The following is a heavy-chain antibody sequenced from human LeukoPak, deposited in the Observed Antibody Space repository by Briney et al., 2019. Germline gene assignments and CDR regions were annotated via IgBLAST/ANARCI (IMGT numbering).Heavy chain of an antibody. CDR1: GGSISSYY. V-gene: IGHV4-4*07. CDR2: IYTSGST. CDR3: ARAGHIAAAGTFDY. J-gene: IGHJ4*02. D-gene: IGHD6-13*01. Sequence: ASETLSLTCTVSGGSISSYYWSWIRQPPGKGLEWIGRIYTSGSTNYNPSLKSRVTISVDTSKNQFSLKLSSVTAADTAVYYCARAGHIAAAGTFDYWGQGTLVTVSS.